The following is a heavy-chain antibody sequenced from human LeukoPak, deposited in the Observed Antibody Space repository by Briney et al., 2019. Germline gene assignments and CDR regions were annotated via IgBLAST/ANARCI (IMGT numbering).Heavy chain of an antibody. J-gene: IGHJ4*02. CDR2: IDDVGSGT. CDR3: AKDLGDSGPTPDSDY. D-gene: IGHD1-26*01. V-gene: IGHV3-74*01. Sequence: PGGSLRLSCAVSGFTLSSNWMHWVRQVPGKGLEWVSRIDDVGSGTSYADSVKGRFTISRDNSKNTLYLQMNSLRAEDTSVYYCAKDLGDSGPTPDSDYWGQGTLVTVSS. CDR1: GFTLSSNW.